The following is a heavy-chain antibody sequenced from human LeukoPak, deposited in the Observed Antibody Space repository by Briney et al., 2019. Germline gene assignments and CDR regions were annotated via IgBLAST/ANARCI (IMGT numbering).Heavy chain of an antibody. D-gene: IGHD7-27*01. J-gene: IGHJ4*02. CDR3: ARFSPRAMGNYLDF. CDR2: IYPRGST. CDR1: GGSISSGSYS. V-gene: IGHV4-30-2*01. Sequence: PSQTLSLTCAVSGGSISSGSYSWSWIRQPPGKGLEWIGYIYPRGSTYYNPSLKSRVILSLDKSANQFSLNLSSVTAADMAVYYCARFSPRAMGNYLDFWGQGTLVTVSS.